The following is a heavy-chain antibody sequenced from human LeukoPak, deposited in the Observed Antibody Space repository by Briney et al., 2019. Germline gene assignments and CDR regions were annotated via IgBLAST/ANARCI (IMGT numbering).Heavy chain of an antibody. CDR2: INHSGST. V-gene: IGHV4-34*01. CDR3: ARGRSYGSGRYWFDP. J-gene: IGHJ5*02. D-gene: IGHD3-10*01. CDR1: GGSFSGYY. Sequence: SETLSLTCAVYGGSFSGYYWSWIRQPPGKGLEWMGEINHSGSTNYNPSLRSRVTTSVDRSKNQFSLKLSSVTAADTAVYYCARGRSYGSGRYWFDPWGQGTLVTVSS.